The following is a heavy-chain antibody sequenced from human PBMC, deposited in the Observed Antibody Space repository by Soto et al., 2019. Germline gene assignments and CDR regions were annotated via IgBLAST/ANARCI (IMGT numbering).Heavy chain of an antibody. Sequence: QVQLQESGPGLVKPSGTLSLTCAVSGDSISSSKWWSWVRQPPGKGLEWIGEIYHSGSTNYNPSLKSRVIISLNKSKNQFSLKLSSVTDADTAVYYCARGDRQQQRDDCGQGTLVTVSS. J-gene: IGHJ4*02. CDR3: ARGDRQQQRDD. CDR1: GDSISSSKW. V-gene: IGHV4-4*02. CDR2: IYHSGST. D-gene: IGHD6-13*01.